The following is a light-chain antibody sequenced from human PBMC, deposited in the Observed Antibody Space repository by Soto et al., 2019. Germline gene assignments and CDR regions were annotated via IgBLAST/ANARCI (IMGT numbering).Light chain of an antibody. CDR2: GAS. Sequence: EIFLTQSPDTLSLSPGERATLSCRASQTVSSNYLAWCQQRPGQAPRLLIYGASTRAAGIPDRFSGSGSGTEFILTISSLQSEDFAFYYCQQYDNWPWTFGQGTKVDIK. CDR3: QQYDNWPWT. J-gene: IGKJ1*01. V-gene: IGKV3D-15*01. CDR1: QTVSSN.